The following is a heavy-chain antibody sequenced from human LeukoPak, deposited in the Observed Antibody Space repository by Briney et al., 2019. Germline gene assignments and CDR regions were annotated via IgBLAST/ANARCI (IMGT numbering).Heavy chain of an antibody. CDR3: AREGVLLWFGELFGAFDI. J-gene: IGHJ3*02. CDR2: ISYDGSNK. D-gene: IGHD3-10*01. CDR1: GFTFSSYG. Sequence: GSLRLSCAASGFTFSSYGMHWVRQAPGKGLEWVAVISYDGSNKYYADSVKGRFTISRDNSKNTLYLQMNSLRAEDTAVYYCAREGVLLWFGELFGAFDIWGQGTMVTVSS. V-gene: IGHV3-30*03.